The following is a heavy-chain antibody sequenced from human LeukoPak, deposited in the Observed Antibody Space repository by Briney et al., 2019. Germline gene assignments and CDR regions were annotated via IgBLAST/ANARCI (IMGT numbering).Heavy chain of an antibody. CDR2: IYWDGST. J-gene: IGHJ5*02. V-gene: IGHV3-53*05. CDR3: AKADCSTTSCYFDP. D-gene: IGHD2-2*01. CDR1: GFSVSSNY. Sequence: GGSLRLSCAASGFSVSSNYMSWVRQAPGKGLEWVSVIYWDGSTYYADSVKGRFTISRDNSKNTLYLQMNSLRAEDTAVYYCAKADCSTTSCYFDPWGQGTLVTVSS.